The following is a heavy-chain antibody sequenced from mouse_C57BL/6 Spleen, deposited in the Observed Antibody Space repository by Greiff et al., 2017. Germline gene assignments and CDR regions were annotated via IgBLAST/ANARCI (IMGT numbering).Heavy chain of an antibody. D-gene: IGHD2-2*01. J-gene: IGHJ3*01. V-gene: IGHV1-26*01. CDR3: GRMVATGDWFAV. CDR2: INPNNGGT. CDR1: GYTFTDYY. Sequence: VQLQQSGPELVKPGASVKISCKASGYTFTDYYMNWVKQSHGTSLEWIGDINPNNGGTSYNQKFKGKATLTVDKSSSTAYMERRSRTSEDSAVFDCGRMVATGDWFAVWGKGTLVTVSA.